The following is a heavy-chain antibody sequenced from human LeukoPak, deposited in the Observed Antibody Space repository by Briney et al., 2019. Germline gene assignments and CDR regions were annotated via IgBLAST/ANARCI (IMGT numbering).Heavy chain of an antibody. V-gene: IGHV3-21*01. D-gene: IGHD6-19*01. Sequence: GGPLRLSCAASGFTFSSYSMNWVRQAPGKGLEWVSSISSSSSYIYYADSVKGRFTISRDNSKNTLYLQMNSLRAEDTAVYYCAKVGGHGSGWFYYYYYMDVWGKGTTVTVSS. CDR1: GFTFSSYS. J-gene: IGHJ6*03. CDR3: AKVGGHGSGWFYYYYYMDV. CDR2: ISSSSSYI.